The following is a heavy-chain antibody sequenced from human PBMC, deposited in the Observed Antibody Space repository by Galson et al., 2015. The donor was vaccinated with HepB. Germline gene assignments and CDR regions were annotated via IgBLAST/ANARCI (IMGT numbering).Heavy chain of an antibody. J-gene: IGHJ4*02. V-gene: IGHV3-30*18. Sequence: YLRLSCAASGFTFSNYGMHWVRQAPGKGLEWVAVISYDGSNKYYADSVKGRFTISRDNSKNTLYLQMNSLRAEDTALYYCAKDPYLYSALAGTMAGFDYWCQGTLVTVSS. CDR3: AKDPYLYSALAGTMAGFDY. CDR1: GFTFSNYG. CDR2: ISYDGSNK. D-gene: IGHD6-19*01.